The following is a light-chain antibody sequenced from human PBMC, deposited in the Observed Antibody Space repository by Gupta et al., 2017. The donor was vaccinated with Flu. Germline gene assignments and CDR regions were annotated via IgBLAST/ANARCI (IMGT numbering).Light chain of an antibody. J-gene: IGKJ1*01. CDR1: QSLLHTNGYNY. V-gene: IGKV2-28*01. CDR2: LGS. CDR3: KQALQSPWT. Sequence: VMTQSPLSLPVTPGEPASISCRSSQSLLHTNGYNYLDWYLQKPGQSPQLLIYLGSNRASGVPDRFSGSGSGTDFTLKISRVEADDVGIYYCKQALQSPWTFGQGTKVEIK.